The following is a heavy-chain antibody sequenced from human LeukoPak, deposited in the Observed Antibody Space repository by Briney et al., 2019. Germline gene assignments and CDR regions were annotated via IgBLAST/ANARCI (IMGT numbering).Heavy chain of an antibody. CDR2: IKQDGSQK. CDR3: ARDLKGFNL. Sequence: GRSLRLSCVASGFYFNAYLISWVRQAPGKGLEWVANIKQDGSQKFYLDSVKGRFTISRDNGNNSLYLHMSRLRVEDTAVYYCARDLKGFNLWGQGALVTVSS. CDR1: GFYFNAYL. V-gene: IGHV3-7*04. J-gene: IGHJ5*02.